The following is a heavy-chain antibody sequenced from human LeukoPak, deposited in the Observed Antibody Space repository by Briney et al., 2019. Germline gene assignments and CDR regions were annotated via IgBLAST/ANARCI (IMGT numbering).Heavy chain of an antibody. V-gene: IGHV4-59*08. CDR2: IYYSGST. CDR1: GGSISSYY. D-gene: IGHD3-3*01. CDR3: ARHNLGVVGGIGYYYYYMDV. Sequence: KPSETPSLTCTVSGGSISSYYWSWIRQPPGKGLEWIGYIYYSGSTNYNPSLKSRVTISVDTSKNQFSLKLSSVTAADTAVYYCARHNLGVVGGIGYYYYYMDVWGKGTTVTVSS. J-gene: IGHJ6*03.